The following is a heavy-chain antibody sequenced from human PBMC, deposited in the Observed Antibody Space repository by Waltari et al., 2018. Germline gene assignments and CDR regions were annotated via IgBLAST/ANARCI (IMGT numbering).Heavy chain of an antibody. CDR1: GGSFSGYY. CDR3: ARAGPYDFWSGYLYYYGMDV. J-gene: IGHJ6*02. D-gene: IGHD3-3*01. Sequence: QVQLQQWGAGLLKPSETLSLTCAVYGGSFSGYYWSWIRQPPGKGLEWIGEINHSGSTNYNPSFKSRVTISVDTSKNQFSLKLSSVTAADTAVYYCARAGPYDFWSGYLYYYGMDVWGQGTTVTVSS. V-gene: IGHV4-34*01. CDR2: INHSGST.